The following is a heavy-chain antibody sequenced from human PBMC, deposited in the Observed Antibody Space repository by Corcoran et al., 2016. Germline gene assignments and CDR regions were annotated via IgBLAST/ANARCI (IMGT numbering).Heavy chain of an antibody. CDR2: IIPIFGTA. CDR1: GGTFSSYA. V-gene: IGHV1-69*01. D-gene: IGHD6-13*01. J-gene: IGHJ5*02. Sequence: QVQLVQSGAEVKKPGSSVKVSCKASGGTFSSYAISWVRQAPGQGLEWMGGIIPIFGTANYAQKFQGRVTITANESTSTAYMELRSLRSEDTAVYYCARAVGVEQQLLSWFDPWGQGSLVTVSS. CDR3: ARAVGVEQQLLSWFDP.